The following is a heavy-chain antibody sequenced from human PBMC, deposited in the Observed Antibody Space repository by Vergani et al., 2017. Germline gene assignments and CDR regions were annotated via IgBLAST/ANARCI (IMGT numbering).Heavy chain of an antibody. CDR3: ARGTFLHAFDN. V-gene: IGHV4-61*02. D-gene: IGHD1-26*01. Sequence: QVQLQESGPGLLKPSQTLSLTCSVAGDSISSGNYYWNWLRQPAGKGLEWMGRIYSSGSTSYNPAIKSRITMSLDTSKNQFSLSPSSVAAADTAVYYCARGTFLHAFDNWGQGTVLTVSS. CDR2: IYSSGST. J-gene: IGHJ3*02. CDR1: GDSISSGNYY.